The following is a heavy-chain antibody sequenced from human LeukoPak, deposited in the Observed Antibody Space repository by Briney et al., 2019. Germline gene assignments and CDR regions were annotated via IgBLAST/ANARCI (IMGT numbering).Heavy chain of an antibody. J-gene: IGHJ4*02. Sequence: SETLSLTCTVSGGSISSSSYYWGWIRQPPGKGLEWIGSIYYSGSTYYNPSLKSRVTISVDTSKNQFSLKLTSVTAADTAVYYCARGVYGSGDYWGQGTLVTVSS. CDR2: IYYSGST. CDR3: ARGVYGSGDY. CDR1: GGSISSSSYY. V-gene: IGHV4-39*07. D-gene: IGHD3-10*01.